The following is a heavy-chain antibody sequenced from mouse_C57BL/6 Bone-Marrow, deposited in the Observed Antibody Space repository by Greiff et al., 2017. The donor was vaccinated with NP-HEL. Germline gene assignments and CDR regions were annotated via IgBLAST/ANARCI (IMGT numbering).Heavy chain of an antibody. D-gene: IGHD4-1*01. CDR2: IRNKANNHAT. Sequence: EVKVEESGGGLVQPGGSMKLSCAASGFTFSDAWMDWVRQSPEKGLEWFAEIRNKANNHATYYAESVKGRFTISRDDSKSSVYLQMNSLRAEDTGIYYCTSANWDVGYFDYWGQGTTLTVSS. CDR3: TSANWDVGYFDY. J-gene: IGHJ2*01. V-gene: IGHV6-6*01. CDR1: GFTFSDAW.